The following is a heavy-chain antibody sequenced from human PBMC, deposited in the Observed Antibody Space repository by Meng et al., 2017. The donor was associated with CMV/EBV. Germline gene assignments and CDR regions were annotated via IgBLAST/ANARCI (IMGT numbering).Heavy chain of an antibody. Sequence: SVKVSCKASGGTFSSYAISWVRQAPGQGLEWMGGIIPIFGTANYAQKFQGRVTITTDESTSTAYMELSSLRSEDTAVYYCARGRITIFGVVIKSGYYGMDVWGQGTTVTVSS. CDR1: GGTFSSYA. D-gene: IGHD3-3*01. CDR3: ARGRITIFGVVIKSGYYGMDV. CDR2: IIPIFGTA. J-gene: IGHJ6*02. V-gene: IGHV1-69*05.